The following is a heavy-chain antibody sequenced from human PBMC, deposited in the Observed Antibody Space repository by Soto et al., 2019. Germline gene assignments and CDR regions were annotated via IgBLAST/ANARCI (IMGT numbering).Heavy chain of an antibody. CDR2: ISYSGST. CDR3: ARADAYCGGDCYSNFDY. CDR1: GGSISSGGYY. J-gene: IGHJ4*02. D-gene: IGHD2-21*02. V-gene: IGHV4-31*03. Sequence: QVQLQESGPGLVKPSQTLSLTCTVSGGSISSGGYYWSWIRQHPGKGLAWIGYISYSGSTYYNPSLKSRITLSVDTSKNHFSLKLSSVTAADTAVYYCARADAYCGGDCYSNFDYWGQGTLVTVSS.